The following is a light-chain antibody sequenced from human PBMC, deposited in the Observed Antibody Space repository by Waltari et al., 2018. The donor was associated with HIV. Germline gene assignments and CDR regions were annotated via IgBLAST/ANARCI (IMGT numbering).Light chain of an antibody. Sequence: DIQMTQSPSALSASVGDRVALTCRASQSISNYLNWYQQKPGNAPKLLIYGASSLHRGVPARFSGSGSGTEFTLTINSLQPEDFATYYCQQSYTAPLYSFGQGTKLDI. CDR1: QSISNY. V-gene: IGKV1-39*01. CDR3: QQSYTAPLYS. J-gene: IGKJ2*01. CDR2: GAS.